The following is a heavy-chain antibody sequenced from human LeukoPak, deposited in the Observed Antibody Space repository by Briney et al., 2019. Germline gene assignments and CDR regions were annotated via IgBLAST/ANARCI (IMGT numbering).Heavy chain of an antibody. V-gene: IGHV3-15*01. CDR3: ATEYYGAYNY. CDR1: GFTFTNAW. D-gene: IGHD4-17*01. CDR2: IKSKTDGGTS. Sequence: GGSLRLSCAASGFTFTNAWMSWVRQAPGKGLEWVGHIKSKTDGGTSDYAAPVKGRFTISRDDSKGTLYLQMNSLNTEDIAVYFCATEYYGAYNYWGQGTLVTVSS. J-gene: IGHJ4*02.